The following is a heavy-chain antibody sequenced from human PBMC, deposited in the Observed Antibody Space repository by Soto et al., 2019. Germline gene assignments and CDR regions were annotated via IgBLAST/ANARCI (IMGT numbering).Heavy chain of an antibody. V-gene: IGHV3-9*01. CDR3: AKDRPVRNSNYAPNYYYYYMDV. CDR1: GFTFDDYA. Sequence: EVQLVESGGGLVQPGRSLRLSCAASGFTFDDYAMHWVRQAPGKGLEWVSGISWNSGGIGYADSVKGRFTISRDNAKNSLYLQMNSLRAEDTALYYCAKDRPVRNSNYAPNYYYYYMDVWGKGTTVTVSS. CDR2: ISWNSGGI. D-gene: IGHD4-4*01. J-gene: IGHJ6*03.